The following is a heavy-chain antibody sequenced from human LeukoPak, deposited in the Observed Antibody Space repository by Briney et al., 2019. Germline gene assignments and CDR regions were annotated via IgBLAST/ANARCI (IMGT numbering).Heavy chain of an antibody. J-gene: IGHJ4*02. V-gene: IGHV3-7*05. CDR1: GFTFSSYW. D-gene: IGHD3-22*01. CDR3: ARDYYYESSGSVY. Sequence: GGSLRLSCAASGFTFSSYWMSWVRQAPGKGLEWVANIKQDGSEKYYVDSVKGRFTISRDNAKNSLYLQMNSLRAEDTAVYYYARDYYYESSGSVYWGQGTQVTVSS. CDR2: IKQDGSEK.